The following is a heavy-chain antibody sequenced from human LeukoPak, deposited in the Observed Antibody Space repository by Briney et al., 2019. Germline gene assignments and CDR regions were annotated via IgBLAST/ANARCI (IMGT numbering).Heavy chain of an antibody. CDR2: IKQDGSEK. CDR1: GFTFSSYW. CDR3: ARDGYSSSWYFDY. Sequence: GGSLRLSCAASGFTFSSYWMSWVRQAPGKGLEWVANIKQDGSEKYHVDSVKGRFTISRDNAKNSLYLQMNSLRAEDTAVHYCARDGYSSSWYFDYWGQGTLVTVSS. D-gene: IGHD6-13*01. J-gene: IGHJ4*02. V-gene: IGHV3-7*01.